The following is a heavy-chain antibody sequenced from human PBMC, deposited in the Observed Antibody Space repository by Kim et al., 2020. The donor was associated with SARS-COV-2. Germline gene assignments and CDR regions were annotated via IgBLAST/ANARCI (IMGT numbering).Heavy chain of an antibody. CDR3: ARAWYYYGSGSYYLDY. V-gene: IGHV3-48*03. CDR2: ISSSGSTI. J-gene: IGHJ4*02. D-gene: IGHD3-10*01. Sequence: GGSLRLSCAASGFTFSSYEMNWVRQAPGKGLEWVSYISSSGSTIYYADSVKGRFTISRDNAKNSLYLQMNSLRAEDTAVYYCARAWYYYGSGSYYLDYWGQGTLVTVSS. CDR1: GFTFSSYE.